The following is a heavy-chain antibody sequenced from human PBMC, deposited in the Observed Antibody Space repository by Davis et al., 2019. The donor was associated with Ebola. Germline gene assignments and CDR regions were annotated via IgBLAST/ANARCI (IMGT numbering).Heavy chain of an antibody. CDR1: GYTFTSYG. CDR3: ARGGGSTQSGIDY. Sequence: ASVKVSCKASGYTFTSYGITWVRQAPGQGLEWVGWISAYNGKTNYLQKLQGRVTMTTDTSTSTAYMDPRSLRSDDTAVYYCARGGGSTQSGIDYWGQGTLVTVSS. CDR2: ISAYNGKT. V-gene: IGHV1-18*01. J-gene: IGHJ4*02. D-gene: IGHD3-10*01.